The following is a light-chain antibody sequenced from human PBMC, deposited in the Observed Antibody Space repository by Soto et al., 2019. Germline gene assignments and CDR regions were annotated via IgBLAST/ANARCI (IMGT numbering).Light chain of an antibody. Sequence: ETVMTQSPATLSVSPGERATLSCRASQSVSSNVAWYQQKPGQAPRLLIYDASTRATGIPARFSGSGSGTEFTLTISSLQSEDFAVFYCHQYNDWPPAFGQGTKVDIK. V-gene: IGKV3-15*01. CDR1: QSVSSN. CDR3: HQYNDWPPA. J-gene: IGKJ1*01. CDR2: DAS.